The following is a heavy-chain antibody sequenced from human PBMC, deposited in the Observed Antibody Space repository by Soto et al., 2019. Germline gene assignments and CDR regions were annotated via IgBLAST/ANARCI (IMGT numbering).Heavy chain of an antibody. CDR3: AREIVTAGGNNYFDP. D-gene: IGHD2-21*02. CDR2: VYHTGDT. J-gene: IGHJ5*02. Sequence: SETLSLTCVVSGGTVASSHWWSWVRQSPGRGLEWIGNVYHTGDTNFNPSLQSRVTFSVDKSNNQFSLRLTSVTAADTAVYFCAREIVTAGGNNYFDPWGPGTLVTVSS. V-gene: IGHV4-4*02. CDR1: GGTVASSHW.